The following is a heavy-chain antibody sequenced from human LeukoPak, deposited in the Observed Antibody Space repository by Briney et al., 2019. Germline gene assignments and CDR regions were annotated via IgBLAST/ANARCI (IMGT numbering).Heavy chain of an antibody. CDR2: IYTDGST. J-gene: IGHJ4*02. CDR1: GFIVSSNY. CDR3: ARDPHGYNSYFDY. V-gene: IGHV3-53*01. Sequence: GGSLRLSCAASGFIVSSNYMNWVRQAPGKGLEWVSVIYTDGSTYYADSVKGRFTISRNISRNTVHLQMNSLRAGDTAVYYCARDPHGYNSYFDYWGQGTLVTVSS. D-gene: IGHD5-24*01.